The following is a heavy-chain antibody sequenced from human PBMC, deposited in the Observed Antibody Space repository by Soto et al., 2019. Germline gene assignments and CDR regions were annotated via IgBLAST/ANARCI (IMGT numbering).Heavy chain of an antibody. D-gene: IGHD2-15*01. CDR3: ARALNDVVPFAY. CDR1: GGSITSGDYS. J-gene: IGHJ4*02. CDR2: IYYSGST. V-gene: IGHV4-30-4*01. Sequence: QVQLQEAGPGLVKPSQTLSLTCTVSGGSITSGDYSWSWIRQPPAKGLEWIGYIYYSGSTYYNPSLKSRVTISVDTSKNQFSLKLSSVTAADTAVYYCARALNDVVPFAYWGQGTLVTVSS.